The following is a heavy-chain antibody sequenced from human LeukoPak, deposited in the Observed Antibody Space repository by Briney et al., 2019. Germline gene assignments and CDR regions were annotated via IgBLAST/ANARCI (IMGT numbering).Heavy chain of an antibody. J-gene: IGHJ4*01. V-gene: IGHV4-39*01. CDR1: GGSISSSSYY. Sequence: PSEAPSLTCTVSGGSISSSSYYWGWIRQPPGKGLEWIGSMYYSGSTYYNLSLKSRVTISVDTSKNQFSLRLSSVTAADTAVYYCARHERDYGDFDYWGHGTLVTVSS. CDR2: MYYSGST. CDR3: ARHERDYGDFDY. D-gene: IGHD4-17*01.